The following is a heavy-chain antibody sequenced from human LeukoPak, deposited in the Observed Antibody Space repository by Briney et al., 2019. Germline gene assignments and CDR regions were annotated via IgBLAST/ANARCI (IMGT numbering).Heavy chain of an antibody. CDR1: GFTFSSYW. J-gene: IGHJ6*02. V-gene: IGHV3-74*01. CDR2: LNSDGSST. CDR3: ARDSRYTMDV. D-gene: IGHD1-1*01. Sequence: GGSLRLSCAASGFTFSSYWMHWVRQAPGKGLVWVSRLNSDGSSTSYADSVKGRFTISRDNAKNTLYLQMNSLRVEDTAVYYCARDSRYTMDVWGQGTTVTVSS.